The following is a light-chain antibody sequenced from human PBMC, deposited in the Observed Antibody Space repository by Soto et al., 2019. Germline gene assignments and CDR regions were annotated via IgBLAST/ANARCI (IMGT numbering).Light chain of an antibody. J-gene: IGKJ4*01. V-gene: IGKV3-15*01. Sequence: DIVLSHSPGTLPLSPWQKSTLSFGASQSVGSTLAWYQQEPGQAPRLLIYDASTRATGIPARFSGDGSGTEFTLTISSLQSDDFAVYYCQHYKTWPLTFGGGTKVDIK. CDR3: QHYKTWPLT. CDR2: DAS. CDR1: QSVGST.